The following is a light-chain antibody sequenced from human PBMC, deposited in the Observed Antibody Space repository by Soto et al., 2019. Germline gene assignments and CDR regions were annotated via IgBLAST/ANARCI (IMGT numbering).Light chain of an antibody. CDR2: GAS. J-gene: IGKJ1*01. CDR1: QGIGNY. Sequence: DIQMTQSPSSLPASVGDRVTITCRASQGIGNYLVWYQQKPGKVPKLLIYGASILQSGVPSRFSGSGSGTYFPLSIRRLQPEDAVTYYCQKYDTVPWTFGQGTKVEIK. V-gene: IGKV1-27*01. CDR3: QKYDTVPWT.